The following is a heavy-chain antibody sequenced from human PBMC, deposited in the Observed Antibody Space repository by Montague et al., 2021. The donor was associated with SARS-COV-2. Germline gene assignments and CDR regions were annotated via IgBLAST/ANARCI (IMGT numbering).Heavy chain of an antibody. CDR1: GGSISSYY. CDR2: IYYSGST. D-gene: IGHD3-9*01. CDR3: ARTYYDILTGYYNRGAFDI. V-gene: IGHV4-59*08. J-gene: IGHJ3*02. Sequence: SEILSLTCTVSGGSISSYYWSWIRQPPGKGLEWIGYIYYSGSTNYNPSLKSRVTISVDTSKNQFSLKLCSVTAADTAVYYCARTYYDILTGYYNRGAFDIWGQGTMVTVSS.